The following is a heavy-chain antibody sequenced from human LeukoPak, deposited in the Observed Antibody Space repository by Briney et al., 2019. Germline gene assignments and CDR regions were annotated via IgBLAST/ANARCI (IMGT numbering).Heavy chain of an antibody. D-gene: IGHD1-26*01. CDR3: ATSGNYYLKY. V-gene: IGHV3-7*01. CDR1: EFTFSSYW. CDR2: IKQDGSEK. Sequence: GGSLRLSCTASEFTFSSYWMSWVRQAPGKGLEWVANIKQDGSEKDYVDSVKGRFTISRDNAKNSLYLQMNSLRDEDTAVYYCATSGNYYLKYWGQGTLVTVSS. J-gene: IGHJ4*02.